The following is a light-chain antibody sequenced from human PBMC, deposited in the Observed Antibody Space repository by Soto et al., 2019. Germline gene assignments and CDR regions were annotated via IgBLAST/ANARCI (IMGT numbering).Light chain of an antibody. V-gene: IGLV1-47*01. CDR3: AAWYDSLSGWV. CDR2: RNN. Sequence: QSVLTQPPSASGTPGQRVTISCSGSSSNIGSNFVYWYQQFPGTAPKLLIYRNNQRPSGVPDRFSGSKSGTSASLAISGLPSEDEADYYCAAWYDSLSGWVFGGGIKLTVL. J-gene: IGLJ3*02. CDR1: SSNIGSNF.